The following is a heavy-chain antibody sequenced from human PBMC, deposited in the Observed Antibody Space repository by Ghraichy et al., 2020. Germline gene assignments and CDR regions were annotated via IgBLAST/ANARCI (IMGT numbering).Heavy chain of an antibody. CDR2: INPNSGGT. Sequence: ASVKVSCKASGYTFTGYYMHWVRQAPGQGLEWMGRINPNSGGTNYAQKFQGRVTMTRDTSISTAYMELSRLRSDDTAVYYCAREDYYGSGSNYYGMDVWGQGTTVTVSS. V-gene: IGHV1-2*06. CDR1: GYTFTGYY. J-gene: IGHJ6*02. D-gene: IGHD3-10*01. CDR3: AREDYYGSGSNYYGMDV.